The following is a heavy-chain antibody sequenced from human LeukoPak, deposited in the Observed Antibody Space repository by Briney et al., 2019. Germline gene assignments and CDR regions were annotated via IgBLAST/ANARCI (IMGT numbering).Heavy chain of an antibody. D-gene: IGHD6-25*01. J-gene: IGHJ4*02. V-gene: IGHV3-11*01. Sequence: GGSLRLSCAASGFTFSDYYMSWIGQAPGEGLEWISYISSSGSTIYSADSVKGRFTISRDNAKNSLYLQMNSLRAEDTAVYYCAKVAAFPLYNFDYWGQGTLVTVSS. CDR1: GFTFSDYY. CDR2: ISSSGSTI. CDR3: AKVAAFPLYNFDY.